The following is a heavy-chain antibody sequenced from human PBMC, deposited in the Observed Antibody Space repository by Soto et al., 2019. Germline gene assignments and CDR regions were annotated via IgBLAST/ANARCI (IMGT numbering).Heavy chain of an antibody. V-gene: IGHV3-21*01. CDR2: ISSSSSYI. Sequence: GGSLRICCAASGFTVRSYSVNWVRQAPGKGLEWVSSISSSSSYIYYADSVKGRFTISRDNAKNSLYLQMNSLRAEDTAVYYCASSSTSRYYFDHCGQGTLV. CDR1: GFTVRSYS. D-gene: IGHD2-2*01. CDR3: ASSSTSRYYFDH. J-gene: IGHJ4*02.